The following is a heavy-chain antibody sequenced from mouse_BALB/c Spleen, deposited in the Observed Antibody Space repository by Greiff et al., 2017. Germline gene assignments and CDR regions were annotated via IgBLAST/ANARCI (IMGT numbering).Heavy chain of an antibody. CDR1: GFNIKDYY. D-gene: IGHD2-1*01. CDR3: ASRRLYYGNAMDY. Sequence: VQLQQSGAELVRPGALVKLSCKASGFNIKDYYMHWVKQRPEQGLEWIGWIDPENGNTIYDPKFQGKASITADTSSNTAYLQLSSLTSEDTAVYYCASRRLYYGNAMDYWGQGTSVTVSS. J-gene: IGHJ4*01. CDR2: IDPENGNT. V-gene: IGHV14-1*02.